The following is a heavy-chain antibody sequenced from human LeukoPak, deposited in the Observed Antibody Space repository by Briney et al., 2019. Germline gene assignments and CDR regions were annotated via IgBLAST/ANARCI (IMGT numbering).Heavy chain of an antibody. CDR3: ARAIYSGSYSDY. D-gene: IGHD1-26*01. CDR1: GYTFTRYY. Sequence: ASVKVSCKASGYTFTRYYIHWVRQAPGQGLEGMGIINPSGGSTRYAQKFQDRATMPKHTSTSTVYMELSGLRAGDTDVCYCARAIYSGSYSDYWGQRTLVTVSS. V-gene: IGHV1-46*01. CDR2: INPSGGST. J-gene: IGHJ4*02.